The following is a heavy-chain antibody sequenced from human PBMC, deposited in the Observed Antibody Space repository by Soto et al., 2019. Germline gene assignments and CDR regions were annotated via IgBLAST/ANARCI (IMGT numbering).Heavy chain of an antibody. Sequence: ASVKVSCKASGYTFTGYYMHWVRQAPGQGLEWMGWINPNSGGTNYAQKFQGWVTMTRDTSISTAYMELSRLRSDDTAVYYCARDQGCSSTICYAGKRGYYYYMDVWSKGTTVTVSS. J-gene: IGHJ6*03. CDR2: INPNSGGT. D-gene: IGHD2-2*01. V-gene: IGHV1-2*04. CDR3: ARDQGCSSTICYAGKRGYYYYMDV. CDR1: GYTFTGYY.